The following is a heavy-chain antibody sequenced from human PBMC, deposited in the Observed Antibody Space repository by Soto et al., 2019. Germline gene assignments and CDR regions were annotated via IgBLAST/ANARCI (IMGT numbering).Heavy chain of an antibody. V-gene: IGHV1-24*01. D-gene: IGHD3-22*01. Sequence: GASVKVSCKVSGYTLTELSMHWVRQAPGKGLEWMGGFDPEDGETIYAQKFQGRVTMTEDTSTDTAYMELSSLRSEDTAVYYCATPDSSGYYQYYFDYWSQGTLVTVSS. CDR1: GYTLTELS. CDR3: ATPDSSGYYQYYFDY. CDR2: FDPEDGET. J-gene: IGHJ4*02.